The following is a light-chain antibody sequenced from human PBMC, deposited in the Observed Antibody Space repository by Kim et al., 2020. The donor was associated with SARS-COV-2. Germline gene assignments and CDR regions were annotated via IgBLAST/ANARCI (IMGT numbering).Light chain of an antibody. CDR1: QLGDKY. V-gene: IGLV3-1*01. Sequence: SYELTQPPSVSVSPGQTASITCSGDQLGDKYACWYQQKPGQSPVLVIYQDSKRPSGIPARFSGSNSGNTATLTISGTQAMDEADYYCQAWDSSTVV. J-gene: IGLJ2*01. CDR2: QDS. CDR3: QAWDSSTVV.